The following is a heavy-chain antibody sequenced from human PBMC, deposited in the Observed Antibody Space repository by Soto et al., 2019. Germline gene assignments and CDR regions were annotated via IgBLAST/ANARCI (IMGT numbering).Heavy chain of an antibody. CDR2: IYHSGST. V-gene: IGHV4-30-2*01. J-gene: IGHJ4*02. Sequence: SETLSLTCAVSGCSISSGGFAWSWIRQPPGKGLESIGYIYHSGSTYYNPSLKSRATISVDRSKNQFSLKLSSVTAADTAVYYCTHPAMVTHYWGQGTLVTVSS. D-gene: IGHD5-18*01. CDR1: GCSISSGGFA. CDR3: THPAMVTHY.